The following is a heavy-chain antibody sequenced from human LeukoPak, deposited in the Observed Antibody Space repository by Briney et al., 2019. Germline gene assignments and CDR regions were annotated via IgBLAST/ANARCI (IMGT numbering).Heavy chain of an antibody. D-gene: IGHD3-10*01. V-gene: IGHV4-59*01. CDR3: ARDEVRFPRVFQH. CDR1: GGSITNYY. CDR2: IYYSGST. Sequence: SETLSLTCTVSGGSITNYYWAWIRQPPGKGLEWIGNIYYSGSTNYNPSLKSRVTISLDTSKDQFSLKLSSVTAADTAVYYCARDEVRFPRVFQHWGQGTLVTVSS. J-gene: IGHJ1*01.